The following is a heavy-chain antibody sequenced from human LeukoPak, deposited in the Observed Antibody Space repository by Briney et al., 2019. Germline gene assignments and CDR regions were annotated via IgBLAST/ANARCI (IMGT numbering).Heavy chain of an antibody. CDR1: GFSFSDYY. V-gene: IGHV3-11*03. D-gene: IGHD3-10*01. CDR3: ASGSGSYYPFDL. J-gene: IGHJ5*02. CDR2: ISSSSTYT. Sequence: GGSLRLSCAASGFSFSDYYMMWIRQAPGKGLEWVSYISSSSTYTHYADSVKGRFTISRDNAKNSLYLQMNSLRVEDTAVFYWASGSGSYYPFDLWGRGTLVTVSS.